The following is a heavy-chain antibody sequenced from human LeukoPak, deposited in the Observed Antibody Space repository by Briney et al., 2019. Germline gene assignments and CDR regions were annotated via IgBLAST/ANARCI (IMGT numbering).Heavy chain of an antibody. CDR3: TTVYSDSGGFYFNYCDY. Sequence: PGGSLRLSCAASGFTVSNAWMSWVRQAPGKGLEWVGRIKSKTDGETTDYAATVKGRFTISRDDSNNTLYLQMNSLKTEDTAVYYCTTVYSDSGGFYFNYCDYWGQGTLVTVST. V-gene: IGHV3-15*01. D-gene: IGHD3-22*01. J-gene: IGHJ4*02. CDR1: GFTVSNAW. CDR2: IKSKTDGETT.